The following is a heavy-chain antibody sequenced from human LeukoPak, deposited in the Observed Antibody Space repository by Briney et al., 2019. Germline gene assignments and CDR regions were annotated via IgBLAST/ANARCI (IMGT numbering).Heavy chain of an antibody. V-gene: IGHV3-21*01. CDR1: GFTFSSYS. CDR2: ISSSSSYI. J-gene: IGHJ3*02. D-gene: IGHD3-3*01. Sequence: GGSLRLSCAGSGFTFSSYSMNWVRQAPGKGLEWVSSISSSSSYIYYADSVKGRFTISRDNAKNSLYLQMNSLRAEDTAVYYCARDWSLQIRGVGDAFDIWGQGTMVTVSS. CDR3: ARDWSLQIRGVGDAFDI.